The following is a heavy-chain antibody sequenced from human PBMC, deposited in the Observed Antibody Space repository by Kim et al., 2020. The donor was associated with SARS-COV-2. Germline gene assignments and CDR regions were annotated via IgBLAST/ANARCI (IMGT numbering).Heavy chain of an antibody. CDR2: ISHDGTKT. CDR1: GSTFSNYA. J-gene: IGHJ4*02. CDR3: AREITRDMTTYFDY. V-gene: IGHV3-30-3*01. Sequence: GGSLRLSCAASGSTFSNYAMHWVRQAPGKGLEWMAVISHDGTKTYYIDSVKGRFTISRDNSKNTLYLQMSSLRAEDTAVYYCAREITRDMTTYFDYWGQG. D-gene: IGHD1-20*01.